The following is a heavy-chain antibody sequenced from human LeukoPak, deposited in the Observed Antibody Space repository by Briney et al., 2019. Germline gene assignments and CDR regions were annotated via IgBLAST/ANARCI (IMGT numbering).Heavy chain of an antibody. Sequence: ASVKVSCKASGYTFTSYDINWVRQATGQGLEWMGWMNPNSGNTGYALKFQGRVTITRNTSISTAYMELSSLRSEDTAVYYCARSCSSTSCYNYYYYYYMDVWGKGTTVTVSS. CDR1: GYTFTSYD. J-gene: IGHJ6*03. CDR2: MNPNSGNT. CDR3: ARSCSSTSCYNYYYYYYMDV. V-gene: IGHV1-8*03. D-gene: IGHD2-2*02.